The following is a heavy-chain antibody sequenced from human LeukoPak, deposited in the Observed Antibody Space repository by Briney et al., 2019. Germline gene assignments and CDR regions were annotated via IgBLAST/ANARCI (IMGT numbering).Heavy chain of an antibody. J-gene: IGHJ4*02. CDR1: GYSFTSYW. Sequence: GESLKISCKGSGYSFTSYWIGWVRQIPGKGLEWRGIMYPGDSDTRYNPSFQGHVTISADKSISTAYLQWSSLKASDTAMYYCARCGGGYYCVIDYWGQGTLVTVSS. V-gene: IGHV5-51*01. D-gene: IGHD2-21*01. CDR2: MYPGDSDT. CDR3: ARCGGGYYCVIDY.